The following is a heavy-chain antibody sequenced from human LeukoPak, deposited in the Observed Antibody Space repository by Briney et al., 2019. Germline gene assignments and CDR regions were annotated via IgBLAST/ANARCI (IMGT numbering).Heavy chain of an antibody. CDR2: ISAYNGNT. CDR3: ARMIAGHYDSSGYPPYYFYY. V-gene: IGHV1-18*01. D-gene: IGHD3-22*01. Sequence: ASVKVSCTASGYTFTSYGISWVRQAPGQGLEWMGWISAYNGNTNYAQTLQGRVTMTTDTSTSTAYMELRSLRSDDTAVYYCARMIAGHYDSSGYPPYYFYYWGQGTLVTVSS. CDR1: GYTFTSYG. J-gene: IGHJ4*02.